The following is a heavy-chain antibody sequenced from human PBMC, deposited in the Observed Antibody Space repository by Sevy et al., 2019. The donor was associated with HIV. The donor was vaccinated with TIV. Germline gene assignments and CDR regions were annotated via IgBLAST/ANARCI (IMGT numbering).Heavy chain of an antibody. D-gene: IGHD6-19*01. CDR1: GFTFDDYA. J-gene: IGHJ3*02. V-gene: IGHV3-9*01. CDR2: ISWNSGII. CDR3: AEGAGQWLGDAADI. Sequence: GGSLRLSCAASGFTFDDYAIYWVRQAPGKGLEWVSGISWNSGIIDYADSVKGRFTISRDNAKNSLFLQVNSLRAEDTALYYCAEGAGQWLGDAADIWGQGTMVTVSS.